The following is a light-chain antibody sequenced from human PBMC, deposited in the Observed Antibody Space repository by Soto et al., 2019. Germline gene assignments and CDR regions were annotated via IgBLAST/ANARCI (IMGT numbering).Light chain of an antibody. CDR1: QSVGSW. V-gene: IGKV3-11*01. J-gene: IGKJ1*01. Sequence: EIVLTQSPATLSLSPGERATLSCRASQSVGSWLAWYQQKPGQPPRLLIYDVSNRATDIPARFSGSGSGTDFTLTLSTIDPEDFTVYYCQQRHWPWTFGQGTPVEVK. CDR3: QQRHWPWT. CDR2: DVS.